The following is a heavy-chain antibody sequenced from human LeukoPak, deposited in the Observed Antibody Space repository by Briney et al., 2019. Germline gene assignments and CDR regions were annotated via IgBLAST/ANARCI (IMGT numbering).Heavy chain of an antibody. CDR2: IKQDGSQK. Sequence: GGSLRLSCAVSGFTFSSYWMNWVRQAPGKGLEWVANIKQDGSQKYYVDSVKGRFTISRDNAKNSLYLQLNSLRAEDTAVYYCAKTSVGEGRIIGSGYFDNWGQGTLVTVSS. CDR3: AKTSVGEGRIIGSGYFDN. V-gene: IGHV3-7*05. J-gene: IGHJ4*02. CDR1: GFTFSSYW. D-gene: IGHD2-15*01.